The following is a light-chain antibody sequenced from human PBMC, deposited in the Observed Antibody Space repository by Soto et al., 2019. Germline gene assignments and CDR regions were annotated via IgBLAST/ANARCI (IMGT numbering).Light chain of an antibody. Sequence: QSALTQPRSVSGSPGQSVTISCTGTGSDVGTYDFVSWYQQHPGKAPRLMIFDVSERPSGVPDRFSGPKSGNTASLTISGLQAEDEADYYCCLYAVTFYVFGTGTKVTVL. CDR3: CLYAVTFYV. J-gene: IGLJ1*01. CDR1: GSDVGTYDF. CDR2: DVS. V-gene: IGLV2-11*01.